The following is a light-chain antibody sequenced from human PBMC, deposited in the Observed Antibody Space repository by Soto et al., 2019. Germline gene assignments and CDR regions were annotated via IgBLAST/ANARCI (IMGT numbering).Light chain of an antibody. CDR2: EVS. CDR3: SSFTSSSTLL. V-gene: IGLV2-14*01. CDR1: SSDVGGYNY. J-gene: IGLJ2*01. Sequence: QSVLTQPRSVSGSPGQSVTISCTGTSSDVGGYNYVSWYQQHPGKAPKLMIYEVSNRPSGVSYRFSGSKSGNTASLTISGLQAEDEADYYCSSFTSSSTLLFGGGTKLTVL.